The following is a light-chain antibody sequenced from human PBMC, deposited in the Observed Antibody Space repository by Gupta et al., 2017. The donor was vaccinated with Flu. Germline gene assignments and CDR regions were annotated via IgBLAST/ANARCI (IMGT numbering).Light chain of an antibody. J-gene: IGLJ2*01. CDR1: SGHSSYA. CDR2: LNSDGSH. CDR3: QTWGTGIVV. Sequence: VKLAVTLSSGHSSYAIARHQQQPEKGPRYLMKLNSDGSHSKGDGIPDRFSGSSSGAERYLTISSLQSEDEADYYCQTWGTGIVVFGGGTKLTVL. V-gene: IGLV4-69*01.